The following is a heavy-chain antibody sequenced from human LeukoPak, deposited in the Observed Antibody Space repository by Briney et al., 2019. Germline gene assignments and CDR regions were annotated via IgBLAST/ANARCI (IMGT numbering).Heavy chain of an antibody. CDR3: ARSDRYTSTWGNWFDP. CDR2: ISDSGGST. D-gene: IGHD2-2*02. J-gene: IGHJ5*02. V-gene: IGHV3-23*01. Sequence: GGSLRLSCSASGFTFDNYYMNWVRQAPGEGLEWVSSISDSGGSTYYADSVKGRFTISRDNSKNTLYLQMGSLRPDDMAFYFCARSDRYTSTWGNWFDPWGRGTLVTVSS. CDR1: GFTFDNYY.